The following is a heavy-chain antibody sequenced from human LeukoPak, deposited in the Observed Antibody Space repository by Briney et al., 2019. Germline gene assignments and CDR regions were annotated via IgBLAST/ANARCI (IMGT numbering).Heavy chain of an antibody. D-gene: IGHD3-9*01. J-gene: IGHJ1*01. CDR2: ISGSGGST. Sequence: GGSLRLSCAASGFTFSSYAMSWVRQAPGKGLEWVSAISGSGGSTYYADSVKGRFTISRDNSKNTLYLQMNSLRAEDTAVYYCAKKYILTGYYSCFQHWGQGTLVTVSS. V-gene: IGHV3-23*01. CDR1: GFTFSSYA. CDR3: AKKYILTGYYSCFQH.